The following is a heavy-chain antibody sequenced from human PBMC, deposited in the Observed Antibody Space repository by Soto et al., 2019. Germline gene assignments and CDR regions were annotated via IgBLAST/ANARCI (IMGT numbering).Heavy chain of an antibody. CDR3: ARGQEVGAHFFDS. CDR1: GFTVSNNY. D-gene: IGHD2-15*01. J-gene: IGHJ4*02. CDR2: IYSGGNT. V-gene: IGHV3-53*01. Sequence: PGVSLRLSCAASGFTVSNNYMSWVRQAPGKGLEWVSVIYSGGNTYYADSVKGRFTISRDNAKNSLYLQMNSLRAGDTAVYFCARGQEVGAHFFDSWGQGHQVTGSS.